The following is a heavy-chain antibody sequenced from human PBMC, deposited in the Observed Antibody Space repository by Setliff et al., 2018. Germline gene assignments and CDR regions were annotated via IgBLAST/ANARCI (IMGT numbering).Heavy chain of an antibody. J-gene: IGHJ6*03. CDR1: GYDFFGYW. D-gene: IGHD2-2*02. CDR2: IYPGDSDT. Sequence: LKISCQGLGYDFFGYWIAWVRQVPGKGPEWVGLIYPGDSDTRYSPSFQGQVTISVDRSRVTAYLQWDSLKASDAATYYCARLAVRNTVYYYFTDVWGKGTSVTVSS. CDR3: ARLAVRNTVYYYFTDV. V-gene: IGHV5-51*01.